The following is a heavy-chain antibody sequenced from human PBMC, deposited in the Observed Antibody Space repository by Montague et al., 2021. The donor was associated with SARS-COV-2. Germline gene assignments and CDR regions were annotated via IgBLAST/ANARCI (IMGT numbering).Heavy chain of an antibody. V-gene: IGHV4-4*02. CDR2: IYHSGST. CDR1: GGSISSGNW. Sequence: SEILSLTCAVSGGSISSGNWWSWVRQPPGKGLEWIREIYHSGSTNYNPSLKSRVTISLDKSKNQFSLNLSSATAADTAVYYCARFFSSWTDWGQGTLVTVSS. CDR3: ARFFSSWTD. D-gene: IGHD6-13*01. J-gene: IGHJ4*02.